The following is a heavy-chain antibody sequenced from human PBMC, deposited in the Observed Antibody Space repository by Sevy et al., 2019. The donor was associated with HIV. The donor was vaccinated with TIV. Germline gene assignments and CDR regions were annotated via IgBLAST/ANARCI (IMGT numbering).Heavy chain of an antibody. J-gene: IGHJ6*02. CDR2: IKKDGSEK. CDR3: ARDCSSSSCLWGMDV. D-gene: IGHD2-2*01. V-gene: IGHV3-7*03. Sequence: GGSLRLSCAASGLTFSSYWMSWVRQAPGKGLEWVANIKKDGSEKYYVDSVNGRFTISRDNAKNSLFLQMNSLGAEDTAVYYCARDCSSSSCLWGMDVWGQGTTVTVSS. CDR1: GLTFSSYW.